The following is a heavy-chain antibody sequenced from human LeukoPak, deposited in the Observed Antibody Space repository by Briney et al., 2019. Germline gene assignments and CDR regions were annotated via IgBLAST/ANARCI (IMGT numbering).Heavy chain of an antibody. J-gene: IGHJ4*02. Sequence: SETLSLTCTVSGGSISSSSYYWGWIRQPPGKGLEWIGEINHSGSTNYNPSLKSRVTISVDTSKNQFSLKLSSVTAADTAVYYCAIQSRVDTATCDYWGQGTLVTVSS. V-gene: IGHV4-39*07. CDR3: AIQSRVDTATCDY. CDR1: GGSISSSSYY. CDR2: INHSGST. D-gene: IGHD5-18*01.